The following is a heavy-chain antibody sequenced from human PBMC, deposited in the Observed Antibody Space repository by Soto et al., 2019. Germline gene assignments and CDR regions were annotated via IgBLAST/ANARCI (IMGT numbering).Heavy chain of an antibody. J-gene: IGHJ4*02. D-gene: IGHD2-8*01. Sequence: ASVKGSCKASAYTFTSYAMLWIRQAPGQRLEWMGWIYAGIGNTKNSQKFRGRVTITRDTSASTAYLELSSLRSEDTAVYYCARDPHNGRRSADYWGQGTLVTVSS. CDR1: AYTFTSYA. V-gene: IGHV1-3*01. CDR2: IYAGIGNT. CDR3: ARDPHNGRRSADY.